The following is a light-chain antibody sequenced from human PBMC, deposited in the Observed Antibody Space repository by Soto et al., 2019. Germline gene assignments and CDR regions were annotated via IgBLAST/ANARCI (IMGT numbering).Light chain of an antibody. V-gene: IGLV1-40*01. CDR2: GDN. CDR1: TSNIGAPYD. J-gene: IGLJ1*01. CDR3: GSWDSSLSAYV. Sequence: QSVLTQPPSVSGAPGQRVSISCTGSTSNIGAPYDVHWYQHLPGTAPKLLIYGDNSRPSGVPDRFSGSKSGTSASLAIIRLQAEDEGDYYCGSWDSSLSAYVFGTGTKVTVL.